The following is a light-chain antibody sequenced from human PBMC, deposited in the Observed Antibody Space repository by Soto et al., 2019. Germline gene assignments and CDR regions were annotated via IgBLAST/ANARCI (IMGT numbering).Light chain of an antibody. CDR2: EVS. V-gene: IGLV2-8*01. CDR1: SSDVGGYNY. CDR3: SSYAGSNHVV. Sequence: QSALTQPPSASGSPGQSVTISCPGTSSDVGGYNYVSWYQQHPGKAPKLMIYEVSKRPSGVPDRFSCSKSGNTASLTVSGLQAEDEADYYCSSYAGSNHVVFGVGTKLTVL. J-gene: IGLJ2*01.